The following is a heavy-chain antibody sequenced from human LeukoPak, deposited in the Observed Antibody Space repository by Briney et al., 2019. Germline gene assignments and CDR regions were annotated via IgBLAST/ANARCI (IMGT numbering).Heavy chain of an antibody. Sequence: SETLSLTCTVSGGSISSSSYYWGWIRQPPGKGLEWIGSIYYSESTYYNPSLKSRIAISIDTSKNQFSLKLSSVTAADTAVYYCARHNCSSPTCFDDYWGQGTLVAVSS. CDR3: ARHNCSSPTCFDDY. CDR2: IYYSEST. D-gene: IGHD2-2*01. J-gene: IGHJ4*02. CDR1: GGSISSSSYY. V-gene: IGHV4-39*01.